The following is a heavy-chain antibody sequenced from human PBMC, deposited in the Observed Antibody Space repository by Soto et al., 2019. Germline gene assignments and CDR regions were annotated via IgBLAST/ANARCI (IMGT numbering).Heavy chain of an antibody. J-gene: IGHJ4*03. CDR2: IYTDGGT. V-gene: IGHV4-31*03. CDR1: GDSFSTGAYS. Sequence: SETLSLTCTVSGDSFSTGAYSWTWIRQSPGKGLEWIGCIYTDGGTDYSPSLKNRASISMDTSKNHFSLSLNSVTAADTATDGCASGLNEGSYDYWGHGTLVTVSS. CDR3: ASGLNEGSYDY.